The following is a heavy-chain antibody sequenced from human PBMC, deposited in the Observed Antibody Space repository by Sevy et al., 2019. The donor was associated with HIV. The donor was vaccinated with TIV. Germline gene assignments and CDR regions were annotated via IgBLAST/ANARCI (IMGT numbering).Heavy chain of an antibody. Sequence: SETLSLTCTVSGGSISSSSHYWGWIRQPPGKALEWMGSIYYTGRPNYDPSVKSRLTISVDRSKNQFSLRLTSVTATDTAVYYCTRFSHHLLLMVTPTPRWGFDIWGRGTKVTVSS. J-gene: IGHJ3*02. CDR3: TRFSHHLLLMVTPTPRWGFDI. D-gene: IGHD2-21*02. CDR2: IYYTGRP. V-gene: IGHV4-39*01. CDR1: GGSISSSSHY.